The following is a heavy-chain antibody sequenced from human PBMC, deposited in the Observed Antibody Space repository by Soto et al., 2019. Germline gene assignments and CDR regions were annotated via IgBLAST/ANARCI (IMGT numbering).Heavy chain of an antibody. CDR3: ARDPPPAAVGTFPDY. Sequence: PGGSLRLSCAASGFTFSNYAMHWVRQAPGKGLEWVAVISYDGSNKYYADSVKGRFTISRDNSKNTLYLQMNSLRAEDTAVYYCARDPPPAAVGTFPDYWGQGTLVTVSS. CDR2: ISYDGSNK. J-gene: IGHJ4*02. D-gene: IGHD6-13*01. V-gene: IGHV3-30-3*01. CDR1: GFTFSNYA.